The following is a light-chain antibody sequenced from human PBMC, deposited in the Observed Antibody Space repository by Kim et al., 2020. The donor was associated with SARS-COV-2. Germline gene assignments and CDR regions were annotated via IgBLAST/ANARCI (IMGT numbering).Light chain of an antibody. CDR1: SSNIGSNY. CDR3: AGWDDSLSGNV. V-gene: IGLV1-47*01. Sequence: QSVLTQPPSESGTPGQRVTISCSGSSSNIGSNYVYWFQHLPGTAPKLLIYKNNQRPSGVPDRISGSKSGTSASLAISGLRSEDEADYYCAGWDDSLSGNVFGTGTKVTVL. J-gene: IGLJ1*01. CDR2: KNN.